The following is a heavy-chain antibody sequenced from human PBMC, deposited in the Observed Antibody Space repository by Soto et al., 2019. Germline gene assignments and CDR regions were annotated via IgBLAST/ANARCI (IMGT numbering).Heavy chain of an antibody. V-gene: IGHV3-30*03. CDR1: GFTFSSYG. CDR3: RVTTDIFDFDY. D-gene: IGHD4-17*01. CDR2: ISYDGSNK. Sequence: QVQLVESGGGVVQPGRSLRLSCAASGFTFSSYGMHWVRQAPGKGLEWVAVISYDGSNKYYADSVKGRFTISRDNSKNTLYLQMNSLRAEDTAVYYCRVTTDIFDFDYWGQGTLVTVSS. J-gene: IGHJ4*02.